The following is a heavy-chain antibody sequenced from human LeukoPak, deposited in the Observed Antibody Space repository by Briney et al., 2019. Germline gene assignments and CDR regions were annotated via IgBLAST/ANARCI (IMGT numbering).Heavy chain of an antibody. CDR2: IYPGDSDT. CDR3: ARRRHYDILTGYTAAYYFDY. D-gene: IGHD3-9*01. CDR1: GYSFTSYW. Sequence: GESLKISCKGSGYSFTSYWIGWVRQMPGKGLEWMGIIYPGDSDTRYSPSFQGQGTISADKSISTAYLQWSSLKASDTAMYYCARRRHYDILTGYTAAYYFDYWGQGTLVTVSS. V-gene: IGHV5-51*01. J-gene: IGHJ4*02.